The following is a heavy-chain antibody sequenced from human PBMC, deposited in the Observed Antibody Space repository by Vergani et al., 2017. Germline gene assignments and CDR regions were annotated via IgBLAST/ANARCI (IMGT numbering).Heavy chain of an antibody. J-gene: IGHJ3*02. Sequence: QVQLVQSGAEVKKPGSSVKVSCKASGGTFSSYAISWVRQAPGQGLEWMGGIIPIFGTANYAQKFQGRVTITADESTSTAYRERSSLRSEDTAVYYCARRSGSPLRVAGAFDIWGQGTMVTVSS. CDR3: ARRSGSPLRVAGAFDI. V-gene: IGHV1-69*01. CDR2: IIPIFGTA. CDR1: GGTFSSYA. D-gene: IGHD1-26*01.